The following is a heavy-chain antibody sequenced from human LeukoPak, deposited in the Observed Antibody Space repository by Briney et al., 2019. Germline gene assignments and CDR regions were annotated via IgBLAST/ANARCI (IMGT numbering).Heavy chain of an antibody. CDR1: GFTFSSHS. V-gene: IGHV3-48*01. D-gene: IGHD5-12*01. CDR2: ISSSSSTI. CDR3: ARKVPLAIDY. Sequence: GGSLRLSCAASGFTFSSHSMNWVRQAPGKGLEWVSCISSSSSTIDYADSVKGRFTISRDNAKNSLYLQMNSLRAEDTAVYYCARKVPLAIDYWGQGTLVTVSS. J-gene: IGHJ4*02.